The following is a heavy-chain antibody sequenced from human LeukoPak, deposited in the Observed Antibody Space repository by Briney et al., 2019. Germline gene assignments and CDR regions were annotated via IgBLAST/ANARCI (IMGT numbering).Heavy chain of an antibody. J-gene: IGHJ4*02. V-gene: IGHV3-21*01. CDR2: ISSSSSYI. D-gene: IGHD6-13*01. CDR1: GFTFSSYS. CDR3: ARVWGGGVGQLVNFDY. Sequence: GGSLRLSCAASGFTFSSYSMNWVRQAPGKGLEWVSSISSSSSYIYYADSVKGRFTISRDNAKNSLYLQMNSLRAEDTAVYYCARVWGGGVGQLVNFDYWGQGTLVTVSS.